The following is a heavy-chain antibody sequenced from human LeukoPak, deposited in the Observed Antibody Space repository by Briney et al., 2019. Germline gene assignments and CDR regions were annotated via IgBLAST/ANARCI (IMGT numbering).Heavy chain of an antibody. Sequence: PGGSLRLSCAASGFTFSNLWMHWVRQAPGKGLVWVSRIYTDGSFTTYADSVKGRFTISRDNAKNTLYLQMNSLRVEDTAVYYCTRVTSGAYFDYWGQGTMVTVSS. J-gene: IGHJ4*03. CDR3: TRVTSGAYFDY. CDR1: GFTFSNLW. D-gene: IGHD3-10*01. V-gene: IGHV3-74*01. CDR2: IYTDGSFT.